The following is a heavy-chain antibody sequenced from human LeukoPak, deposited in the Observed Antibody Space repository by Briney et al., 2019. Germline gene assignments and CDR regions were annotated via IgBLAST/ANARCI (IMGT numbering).Heavy chain of an antibody. J-gene: IGHJ5*02. CDR3: AKAWTAMASNWFDP. CDR2: ISASGSST. Sequence: GGSLRLSCAASGFTFSSYAMNWVRQAPEKGLEWVSSISASGSSTYYADSVKGRFTISRDNSKNTLYLQMNSLRAEDTAVYYCAKAWTAMASNWFDPRGQGTLVTVSS. V-gene: IGHV3-23*01. CDR1: GFTFSSYA. D-gene: IGHD5-18*01.